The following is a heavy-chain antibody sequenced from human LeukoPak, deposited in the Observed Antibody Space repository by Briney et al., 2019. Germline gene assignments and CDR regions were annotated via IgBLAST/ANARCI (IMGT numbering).Heavy chain of an antibody. D-gene: IGHD1-26*01. J-gene: IGHJ3*01. CDR2: VYYSGST. CDR1: GGSINSGDYY. CDR3: ARYRIDGTYYDVFDV. V-gene: IGHV4-30-4*02. Sequence: NPSETLSLTCTVSGGSINSGDYYWSWIRQPPGKGLEWIGYVYYSGSTYYNPSLKSRITISVDTSKNQFSLKLSFVTAADTAVYYCARYRIDGTYYDVFDVWGQGTVVTVSP.